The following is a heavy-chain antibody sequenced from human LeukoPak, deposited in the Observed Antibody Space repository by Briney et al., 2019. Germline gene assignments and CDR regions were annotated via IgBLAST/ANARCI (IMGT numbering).Heavy chain of an antibody. CDR3: AGGTNSYGSYFDY. J-gene: IGHJ4*02. Sequence: ASVKASCKAAGYTFTGYYMHWVRQAPGHRLEWMGWINPNSGGTNYAQKFQGRVTMTRDTSISTAYMQLSRLRSDDTAVYCCAGGTNSYGSYFDYWGQGTLVTVSS. D-gene: IGHD5-18*01. V-gene: IGHV1-2*02. CDR1: GYTFTGYY. CDR2: INPNSGGT.